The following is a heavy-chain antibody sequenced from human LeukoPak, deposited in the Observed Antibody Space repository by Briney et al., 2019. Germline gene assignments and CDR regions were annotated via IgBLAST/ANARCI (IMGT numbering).Heavy chain of an antibody. CDR2: ISSSSSYI. D-gene: IGHD3-22*01. Sequence: GGSLRLSCAASGFTFSSYSMNWVRQAPGKGLEWVSSISSSSSYIYYADSVKGRFTISRDNAKNSLYLQMNSLRAEDTAVYYCARDDSSGYYDYYYGMDVWGQGTTVTVSS. CDR3: ARDDSSGYYDYYYGMDV. CDR1: GFTFSSYS. J-gene: IGHJ6*02. V-gene: IGHV3-21*01.